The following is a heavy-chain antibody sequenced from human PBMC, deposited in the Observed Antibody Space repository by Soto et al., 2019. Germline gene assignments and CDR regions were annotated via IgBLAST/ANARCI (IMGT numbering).Heavy chain of an antibody. CDR1: GFTFSSYW. CDR3: ARTYYFDSSGYSNWFDP. V-gene: IGHV3-7*03. Sequence: GGSLRLSCAASGFTFSSYWLSWVRQAPGKGLEWVANIKQDGSEKYYVDSVKGRFTISRDNAKNSLYLQMNSLRAEDTAVYYCARTYYFDSSGYSNWFDPWGQGTL. J-gene: IGHJ5*02. CDR2: IKQDGSEK. D-gene: IGHD3-22*01.